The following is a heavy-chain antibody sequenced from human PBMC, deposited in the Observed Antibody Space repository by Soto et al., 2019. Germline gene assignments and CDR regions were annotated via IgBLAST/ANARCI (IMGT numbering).Heavy chain of an antibody. CDR1: GGTFSGYT. Sequence: QVQLVQSGAEVKKPGSSVKVSCKASGGTFSGYTISWVRQAPGQGLEWMGRIIPILGIANYAQKFQGRVTITADKSTSTAYMELSSLRSEDTAVYYCASSTTVVTPSGYWGQGTLVTVSS. CDR3: ASSTTVVTPSGY. D-gene: IGHD4-17*01. CDR2: IIPILGIA. J-gene: IGHJ4*02. V-gene: IGHV1-69*02.